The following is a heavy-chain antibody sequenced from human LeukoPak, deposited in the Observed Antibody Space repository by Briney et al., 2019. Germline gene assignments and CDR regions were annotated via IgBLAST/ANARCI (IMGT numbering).Heavy chain of an antibody. Sequence: ASVKVSCKASGGTFRYAISWVRQAPGQGLEWVGGIISIFGKANYAQRFQGRVTILADESTSTAYMELSSLRSEDTAVYYCARGGYSSGWPDAFDIWGQGTMVTVSS. J-gene: IGHJ3*02. D-gene: IGHD6-19*01. CDR2: IISIFGKA. V-gene: IGHV1-69*13. CDR3: ARGGYSSGWPDAFDI. CDR1: GGTFRYA.